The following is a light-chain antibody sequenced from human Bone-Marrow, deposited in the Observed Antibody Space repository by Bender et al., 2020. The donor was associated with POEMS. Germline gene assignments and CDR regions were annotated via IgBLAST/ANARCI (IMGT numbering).Light chain of an antibody. CDR3: QAWDSNTVI. J-gene: IGLJ2*01. CDR2: QDT. CDR1: NLGDKY. Sequence: SYGLTQPPSVSVSPGQTASITCSGDNLGDKYACWYQQKPGQAPVLLIYQDTKRPSGVPDRISGSNSGNTATLTISGTQAMDEGDYYCQAWDSNTVIFGGGTKVTVL. V-gene: IGLV3-1*01.